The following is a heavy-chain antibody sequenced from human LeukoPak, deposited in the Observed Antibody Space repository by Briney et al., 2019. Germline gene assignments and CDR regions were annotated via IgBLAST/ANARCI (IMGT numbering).Heavy chain of an antibody. D-gene: IGHD6-19*01. Sequence: ASVKVSCKASGYTFTSYAMNWVRQAPGQGLEWMGWINTNTGNPTYAQGFTRRFVFSLDTSVSTAYLQISSLKAEDTAVYYCARSGVAVAGYYFDYWGQGTLVTVSS. CDR2: INTNTGNP. CDR3: ARSGVAVAGYYFDY. J-gene: IGHJ4*02. CDR1: GYTFTSYA. V-gene: IGHV7-4-1*02.